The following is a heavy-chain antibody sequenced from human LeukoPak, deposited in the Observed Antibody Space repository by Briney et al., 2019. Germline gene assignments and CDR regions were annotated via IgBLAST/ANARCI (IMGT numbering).Heavy chain of an antibody. D-gene: IGHD5-24*01. V-gene: IGHV4-59*11. Sequence: SETLSLTCTVSGGSISSHYWSWIRQPPGKGLEWIGYIYYSGSTNYNPSLKSRVTISVDTSKNQFSLKLSSVTAADTAVYYCARDQCEMATIADAFDIWGQGTMVTVSS. CDR3: ARDQCEMATIADAFDI. CDR2: IYYSGST. J-gene: IGHJ3*02. CDR1: GGSISSHY.